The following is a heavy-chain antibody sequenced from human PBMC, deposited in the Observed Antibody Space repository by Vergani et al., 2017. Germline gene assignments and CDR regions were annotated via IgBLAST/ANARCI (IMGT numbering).Heavy chain of an antibody. D-gene: IGHD2-2*01. V-gene: IGHV1-69*01. CDR1: GGTFSSYA. CDR2: IIPIFGTA. Sequence: QVQLVQSGAEVKKPGSSVKVSCKASGGTFSSYAISWVRQAPGQGLEWMGGIIPIFGTANYAQKFQGRVTITADESTSTAYMGLSSLRSEDTAVYYCARERRSGSTSPWGFDPWGQGTLVTVSS. CDR3: ARERRSGSTSPWGFDP. J-gene: IGHJ5*02.